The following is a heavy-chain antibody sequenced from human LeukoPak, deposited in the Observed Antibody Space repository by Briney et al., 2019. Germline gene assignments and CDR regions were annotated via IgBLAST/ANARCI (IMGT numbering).Heavy chain of an antibody. CDR1: GFTVSSNY. J-gene: IGHJ4*02. Sequence: GGSLRLSCAASGFTVSSNYMSWVRQAPGKGLEWVSVIYSGGSTYYADSVKGRFTISRDNAKNSLYLQMNSLRAEDTAVYYCARLSYTANFDYWGQGTLVTVSS. CDR3: ARLSYTANFDY. D-gene: IGHD2-2*02. V-gene: IGHV3-53*01. CDR2: IYSGGST.